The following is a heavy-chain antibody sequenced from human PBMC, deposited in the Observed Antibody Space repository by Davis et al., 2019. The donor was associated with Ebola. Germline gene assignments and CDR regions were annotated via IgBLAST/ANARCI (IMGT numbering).Heavy chain of an antibody. CDR1: GYTFTSYG. V-gene: IGHV1-18*01. CDR3: ARDKRYCSSTSCYMAAFDI. J-gene: IGHJ3*02. CDR2: ISAYNGNT. D-gene: IGHD2-2*02. Sequence: AASLKVSCKASGYTFTSYGISWVRQAPGQGLEWMGWISAYNGNTNYAQKLQGRVTMTTDTSTSTAYMELRSLRSDDTAVYYCARDKRYCSSTSCYMAAFDIWGQGTMVTVSS.